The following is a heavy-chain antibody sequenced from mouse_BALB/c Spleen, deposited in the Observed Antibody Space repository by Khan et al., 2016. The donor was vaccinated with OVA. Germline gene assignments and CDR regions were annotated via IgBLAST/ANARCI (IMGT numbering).Heavy chain of an antibody. J-gene: IGHJ2*01. CDR3: ARVNGSTGVDN. Sequence: EVELVESGGGLVKPGGSLKCSCAASGFTFSRHPMSWVRQTPEKRLEWVASIGSGGSTYYPDSVKGRFTISRDNARNILYLQMSSLRSDDSAIYYCARVNGSTGVDNWCQGTTLTVSS. D-gene: IGHD1-1*01. V-gene: IGHV5-6-5*01. CDR2: IGSGGST. CDR1: GFTFSRHP.